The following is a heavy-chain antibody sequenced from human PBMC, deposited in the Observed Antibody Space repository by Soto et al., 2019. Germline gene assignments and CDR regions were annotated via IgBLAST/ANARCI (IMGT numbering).Heavy chain of an antibody. V-gene: IGHV3-30*18. Sequence: PGGSLRLSCAASDFIFTSYGMHWVRQAPGKGQEWVAIISHDGSKKYHADSVKGRFTISRDNSNNTLSLRMNGLRAEDTAVYYCAKAFWSCLLRTKESREFKALDVWGKGTTVTLSS. CDR1: DFIFTSYG. J-gene: IGHJ6*03. CDR3: AKAFWSCLLRTKESREFKALDV. D-gene: IGHD3-3*01. CDR2: ISHDGSKK.